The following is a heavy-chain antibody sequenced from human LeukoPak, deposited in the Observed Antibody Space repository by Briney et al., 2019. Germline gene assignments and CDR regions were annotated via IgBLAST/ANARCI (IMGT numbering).Heavy chain of an antibody. CDR2: INHSGST. CDR3: ARDPTTVVTVPYYFDD. CDR1: GGSFSGYY. Sequence: PSETLSPTCAVYGGSFSGYYWSWIRQPPGKGLEWIGEINHSGSTNYNPSLKSRVTISVDTSRNQFSLKLTSVTAADTAVYYCARDPTTVVTVPYYFDDWGRGTLVTVSS. V-gene: IGHV4-34*01. J-gene: IGHJ4*02. D-gene: IGHD4-23*01.